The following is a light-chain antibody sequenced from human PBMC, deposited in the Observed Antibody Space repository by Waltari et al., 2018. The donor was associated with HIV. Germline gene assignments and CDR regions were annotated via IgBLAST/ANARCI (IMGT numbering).Light chain of an antibody. CDR3: QQYRAYPLT. CDR2: AAS. CDR1: QDVYNY. Sequence: DIQLTQSPSSLSASVGASVTITCRASQDVYNYLAWFQQKPGEPPKSLIYAASSLQSGVPSKFSGSGSGTHFALTISSLQPEDFATYYCQQYRAYPLTFGGGTNVE. V-gene: IGKV1-16*02. J-gene: IGKJ4*01.